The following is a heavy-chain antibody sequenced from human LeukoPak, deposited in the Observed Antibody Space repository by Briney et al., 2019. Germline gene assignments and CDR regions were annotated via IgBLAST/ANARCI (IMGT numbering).Heavy chain of an antibody. V-gene: IGHV4-34*01. D-gene: IGHD1-26*01. Sequence: PSETLSLTCAVHGGSSSGYYWSWIRQPPGKGLEWIGEINHSGSTKYDPSLKSRVTISVDKSKNQFSLNFNSMSAADSAVYYCAANGYYTIEYWGQGTLVTVSS. CDR2: INHSGST. J-gene: IGHJ4*02. CDR3: AANGYYTIEY. CDR1: GGSSSGYY.